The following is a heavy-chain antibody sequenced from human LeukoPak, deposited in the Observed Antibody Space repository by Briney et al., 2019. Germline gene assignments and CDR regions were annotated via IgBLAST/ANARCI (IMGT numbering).Heavy chain of an antibody. V-gene: IGHV4-39*07. J-gene: IGHJ4*02. CDR3: ARVNGYVYFDY. CDR2: IYYSGST. D-gene: IGHD5-12*01. Sequence: KPSETLSLTCTVSGGSISSSSYYWGWIRQPPGKGLEWIGSIYYSGSTYYNPSLKSRVTISVDTSKNQFSLKLSSVTAADTAVYYCARVNGYVYFDYWGQGTLVTVSS. CDR1: GGSISSSSYY.